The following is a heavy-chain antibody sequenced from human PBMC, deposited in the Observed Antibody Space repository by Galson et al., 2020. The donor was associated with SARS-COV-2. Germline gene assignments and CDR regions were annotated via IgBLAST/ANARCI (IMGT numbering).Heavy chain of an antibody. CDR2: IDWDDDK. CDR1: GFSLSSSGMC. D-gene: IGHD2-21*01. Sequence: SGPTLVKPTQTLTLTCDFSGFSLSSSGMCVSWIRQPPGKALEWLARIDWDDDKYYSTSLKTRLTVSKDTSKNQVVLTMTNMGPTDTATYYCARTSVIKDYGLDVWGQGTAVTVPS. J-gene: IGHJ6*02. CDR3: ARTSVIKDYGLDV. V-gene: IGHV2-70*11.